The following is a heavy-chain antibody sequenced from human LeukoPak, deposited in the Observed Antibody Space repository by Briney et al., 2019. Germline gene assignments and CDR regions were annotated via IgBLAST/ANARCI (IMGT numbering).Heavy chain of an antibody. CDR2: INQDGSEK. CDR1: GFTFSSLW. D-gene: IGHD5-12*01. Sequence: GGSLRRFCAAAGFTFSSLWMTWVRQAPGKGLEWVANINQDGSEKYFVDSVKGRFTISRDNAKNSVFLQMNSLTVEDTAVYYCARDGGVSGYDLLDYWGQGTLVTVSS. J-gene: IGHJ4*02. V-gene: IGHV3-7*01. CDR3: ARDGGVSGYDLLDY.